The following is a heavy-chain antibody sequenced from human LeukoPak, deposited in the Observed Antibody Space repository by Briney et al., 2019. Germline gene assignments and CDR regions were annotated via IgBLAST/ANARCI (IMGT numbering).Heavy chain of an antibody. Sequence: ASVKVSCKASGYTFTSYYMHWVRQAPGQGLEWMGIINPSGGSTSYAQKVQGRVTMTRDMSTSTVYMELSSLRSEDTAVYYCARRGVVYAYYFDYWGQGTLVTVSS. V-gene: IGHV1-46*01. D-gene: IGHD2-8*02. CDR1: GYTFTSYY. J-gene: IGHJ4*02. CDR3: ARRGVVYAYYFDY. CDR2: INPSGGST.